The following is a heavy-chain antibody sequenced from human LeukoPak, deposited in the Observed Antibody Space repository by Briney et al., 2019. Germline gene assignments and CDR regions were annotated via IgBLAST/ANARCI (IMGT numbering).Heavy chain of an antibody. CDR3: ACPASIAVAGALDY. CDR1: GYTFTSYG. J-gene: IGHJ4*02. Sequence: VASVKVSCKASGYTFTSYGISWVRQAPGQGLEWMGWISAYNGNTNYAQKLQGRVTMTTDTSTSTAYMELRSLRSDDTAVYYCACPASIAVAGALDYWGQGTLVTVSS. CDR2: ISAYNGNT. D-gene: IGHD6-19*01. V-gene: IGHV1-18*01.